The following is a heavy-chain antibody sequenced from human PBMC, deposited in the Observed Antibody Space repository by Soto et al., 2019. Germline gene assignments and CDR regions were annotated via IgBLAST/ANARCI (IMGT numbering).Heavy chain of an antibody. J-gene: IGHJ6*03. CDR1: GFTFGDCA. D-gene: IGHD3-10*01. V-gene: IGHV3-49*03. CDR2: IRSKAYGGTT. CDR3: TRDSMVRAYYYMDV. Sequence: GGSLRLSCTASGFTFGDCAMSWFRQAPGKGLEWVGFIRSKAYGGTTEYAASVKGRFTISRDDSKSIAYLQLNSLKTEDTAVYYCTRDSMVRAYYYMDVWGKGTTVTVSS.